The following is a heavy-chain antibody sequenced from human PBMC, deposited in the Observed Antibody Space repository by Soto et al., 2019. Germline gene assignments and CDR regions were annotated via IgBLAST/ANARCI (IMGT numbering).Heavy chain of an antibody. J-gene: IGHJ3*02. CDR3: ARTLNALYCSSTSCYRDAIDI. D-gene: IGHD2-2*01. V-gene: IGHV3-30-3*01. Sequence: GGSLRLSCAASGFTFSSYAMHWVRQAPGKGLEWVAVISYDGSNKYYADSVKGRFTISRDNSKNTLYLQMNSLRAEDTAVYYCARTLNALYCSSTSCYRDAIDIWGQETMVTVSS. CDR2: ISYDGSNK. CDR1: GFTFSSYA.